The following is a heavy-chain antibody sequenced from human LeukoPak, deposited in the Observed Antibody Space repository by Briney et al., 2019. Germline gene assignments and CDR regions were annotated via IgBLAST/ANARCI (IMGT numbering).Heavy chain of an antibody. CDR2: FDPEDGET. CDR1: GYTLTELS. D-gene: IGHD3-10*01. V-gene: IGHV1-24*01. J-gene: IGHJ4*02. Sequence: ASVKVSCKVSGYTLTELSMHWVRQAPGKGLEWMGGFDPEDGETIYAQKFQGRVTMTEDTSTDTAYMELSSLRSEDTAVYYCATDRITMVRGVIIYFRYFDYWGQGTLVTVSS. CDR3: ATDRITMVRGVIIYFRYFDY.